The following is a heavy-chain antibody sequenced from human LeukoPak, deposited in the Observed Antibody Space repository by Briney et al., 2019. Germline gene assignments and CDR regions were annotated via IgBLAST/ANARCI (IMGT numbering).Heavy chain of an antibody. J-gene: IGHJ4*02. V-gene: IGHV3-7*03. Sequence: GGSLRLSCAASGFTFSSYWMSWVPHGPGKGLEWVANIKQDGSEKYYVDSVKGRFTISRDNAKNSLYLQMNSLRAEDTAVYYCARVGSSADGDYVGLGYWGQGTLVTVSS. D-gene: IGHD4-17*01. CDR3: ARVGSSADGDYVGLGY. CDR2: IKQDGSEK. CDR1: GFTFSSYW.